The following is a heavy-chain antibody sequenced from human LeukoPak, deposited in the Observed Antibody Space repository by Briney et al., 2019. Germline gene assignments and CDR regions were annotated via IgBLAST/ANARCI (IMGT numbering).Heavy chain of an antibody. V-gene: IGHV4-34*01. J-gene: IGHJ4*02. CDR3: ARGEVVAALDY. CDR1: GGSFSGYY. Sequence: SETLSLTCAVYGGSFSGYYWSWIRQPPGKGLEWIGEINHSGSTNYNPSPKTRATISVDPSKNQFSLKLSSVTAADTAVYYCARGEVVAALDYWGQGTLVTVSS. CDR2: INHSGST. D-gene: IGHD2-15*01.